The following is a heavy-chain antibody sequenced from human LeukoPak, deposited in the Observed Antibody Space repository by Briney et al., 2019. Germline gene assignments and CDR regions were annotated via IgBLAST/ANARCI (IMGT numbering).Heavy chain of an antibody. J-gene: IGHJ5*02. Sequence: PSETLSLTCAVYGGSFSGYYWSWIRQPPGKGLEWIGEINHSGSTNYNPSLKSRVTISVDTSKNQFSLKLSSVTAADTAVYYCARGGLRGYYYGSGSYYNSPPKRDWFDPWGQGTLVTVSS. CDR2: INHSGST. CDR3: ARGGLRGYYYGSGSYYNSPPKRDWFDP. V-gene: IGHV4-34*01. D-gene: IGHD3-10*01. CDR1: GGSFSGYY.